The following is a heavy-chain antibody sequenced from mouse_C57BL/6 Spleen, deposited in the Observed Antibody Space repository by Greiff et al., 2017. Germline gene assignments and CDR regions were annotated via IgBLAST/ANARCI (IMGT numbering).Heavy chain of an antibody. D-gene: IGHD1-1*01. CDR2: IYPRSGNT. CDR1: GYTFTSYG. CDR3: ARSTTVVVLDFDY. Sequence: VQRVESGAELARPGASVKLSCKASGYTFTSYGISWVKQRTGQGLEWIGEIYPRSGNTYYNEKFKGKATLTADKSSSTAYMELRSLTSEDSAVYFCARSTTVVVLDFDYWGQGTTLTVSS. V-gene: IGHV1-81*01. J-gene: IGHJ2*01.